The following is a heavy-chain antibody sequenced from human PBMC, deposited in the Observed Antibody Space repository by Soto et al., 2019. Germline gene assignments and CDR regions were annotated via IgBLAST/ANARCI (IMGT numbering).Heavy chain of an antibody. J-gene: IGHJ4*02. CDR2: IHIDGST. CDR3: ARDASGPFDY. CDR1: GFTVSNS. V-gene: IGHV3-53*02. Sequence: EVPLVETGGGLIQPGGSLKLSFSVAGFTVSNSMSWVRQAPGKGLECVSFIHIDGSTHYTDSVRGRFTISRDNSKNTLYLQMDRLRVDDTAVYFCARDASGPFDYWGQGTLVTVSS. D-gene: IGHD6-19*01.